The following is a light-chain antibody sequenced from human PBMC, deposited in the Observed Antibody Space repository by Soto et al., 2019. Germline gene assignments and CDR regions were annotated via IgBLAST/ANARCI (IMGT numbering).Light chain of an antibody. Sequence: EIVMTQSPATLSVSPGERATLSCRASQSVSSNLAWYQQKPGQAPRLLIYGASTRDTGIPARFSGSGSGTEFTLTISSLQSEDFAVYYCQQYNTWPRTFGQGTKVEI. J-gene: IGKJ1*01. CDR3: QQYNTWPRT. CDR2: GAS. CDR1: QSVSSN. V-gene: IGKV3-15*01.